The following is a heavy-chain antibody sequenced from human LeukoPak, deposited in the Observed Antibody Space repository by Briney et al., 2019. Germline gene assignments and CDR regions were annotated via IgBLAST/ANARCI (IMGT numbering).Heavy chain of an antibody. CDR3: ARVGGTNYYYYGMDV. CDR2: IYDSGST. J-gene: IGHJ6*02. CDR1: GGSISSYY. D-gene: IGHD1-1*01. V-gene: IGHV4-59*01. Sequence: SETLSLACTVSGGSISSYYWSWIRQPPGKGLEWIGYIYDSGSTNYNPSLKSRVTISVDTSKNQFSLKLSSVTAADTAVYYCARVGGTNYYYYGMDVWGQGTTVTVSS.